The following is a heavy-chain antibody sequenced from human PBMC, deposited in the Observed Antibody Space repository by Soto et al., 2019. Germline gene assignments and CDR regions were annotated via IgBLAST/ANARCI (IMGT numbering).Heavy chain of an antibody. D-gene: IGHD5-18*01. CDR2: INHSGST. CDR3: ARGHGGYSYIDY. Sequence: PSETLSLTCAVYGGSFSGYYWSWIRQPPGKGLEWIGEINHSGSTNYNPSLKSRVTISVDTSKSQFSLKLSSVTAADTAVYYCARGHGGYSYIDYWGQGTLVTVSS. J-gene: IGHJ4*02. CDR1: GGSFSGYY. V-gene: IGHV4-34*01.